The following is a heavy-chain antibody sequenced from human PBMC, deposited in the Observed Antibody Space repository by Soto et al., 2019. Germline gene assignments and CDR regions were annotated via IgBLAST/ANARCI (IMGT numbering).Heavy chain of an antibody. D-gene: IGHD6-19*01. Sequence: PSQTLSLTCAISEDSVSSNSAAWNWIRQSPSRGLEWLGRTYYRSKWYNDYAVSVKSRITINPDTSKNQFSLQLNSVTPEDTAVYYCARDNYSSGWRLYYYYYGMDVWGQGTTVTVSS. CDR1: EDSVSSNSAA. CDR2: TYYRSKWYN. J-gene: IGHJ6*02. CDR3: ARDNYSSGWRLYYYYYGMDV. V-gene: IGHV6-1*01.